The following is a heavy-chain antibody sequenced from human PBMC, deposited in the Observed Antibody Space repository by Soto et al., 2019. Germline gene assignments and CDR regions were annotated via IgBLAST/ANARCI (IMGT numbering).Heavy chain of an antibody. Sequence: QVQLVQSGAVVKKPGSSVEVSCKASGGTFNGYGISWVRQAPGQGLEWMGGTVPVFDTSKYAPRFQGRVTITKEKSTSTAYVELSSVRSEDTAIYFCARGVSNSGAYYTGRSAYDLWGQGTLVIVSS. CDR1: GGTFNGYG. D-gene: IGHD3-10*01. CDR2: TVPVFDTS. V-gene: IGHV1-69*06. CDR3: ARGVSNSGAYYTGRSAYDL. J-gene: IGHJ3*01.